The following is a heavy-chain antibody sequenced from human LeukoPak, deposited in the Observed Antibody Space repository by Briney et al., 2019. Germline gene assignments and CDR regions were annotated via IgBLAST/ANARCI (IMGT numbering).Heavy chain of an antibody. J-gene: IGHJ4*02. D-gene: IGHD3-10*01. V-gene: IGHV3-23*01. CDR1: GFTFDTHA. Sequence: GGSLKLSCAASGFTFDTHAMTWVRQAPGKGLEYVSLISGSGDITYYAHSLKDRFTISRDNSKTTLYLQMHSLRAEDTAMYYCAARPGDLAVPFDYWGQGTLVIVSS. CDR3: AARPGDLAVPFDY. CDR2: ISGSGDIT.